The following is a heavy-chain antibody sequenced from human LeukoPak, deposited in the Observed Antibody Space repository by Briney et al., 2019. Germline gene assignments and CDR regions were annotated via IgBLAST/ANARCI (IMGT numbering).Heavy chain of an antibody. V-gene: IGHV3-48*03. CDR3: ARTLAYYFDY. CDR1: GFTFSSYE. J-gene: IGHJ4*02. Sequence: PGGSLRLSCAASGFTFSSYEMTWVRQAPGKGLEWVSYISSSGSTIYYADSVKGRFTISRDNAKNSLYLQMNSLRAEDTALYYCARTLAYYFDYWGQGTLVTVSS. CDR2: ISSSGSTI.